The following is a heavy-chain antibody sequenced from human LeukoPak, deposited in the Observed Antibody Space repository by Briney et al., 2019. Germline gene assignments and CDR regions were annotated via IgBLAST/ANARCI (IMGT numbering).Heavy chain of an antibody. V-gene: IGHV1-2*02. CDR2: INPNSGGT. CDR1: GYTFTGYY. CDR3: AREPYSGYDYLDY. J-gene: IGHJ4*02. Sequence: ASVRVSCKASGYTFTGYYMHWVRQAPGQGLEWMGWINPNSGGTNYAQKFQGRVTMTRDTSISTAYMGLSRLRSDDTAVYYCAREPYSGYDYLDYWGQGTLVTVSS. D-gene: IGHD5-12*01.